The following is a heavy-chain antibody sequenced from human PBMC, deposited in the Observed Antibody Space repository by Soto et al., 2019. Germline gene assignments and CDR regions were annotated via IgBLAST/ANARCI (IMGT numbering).Heavy chain of an antibody. Sequence: SETLSLTCAVSGGSISGGGYSWSWIRQPPGKGLESIANIYYDGSTYYNPSLKSRVTISVDTSKNQFSLKLSSVTAADTAVYYCARGRGDTAMAWYYWGQGTLVTVSS. CDR1: GGSISGGGYS. CDR2: IYYDGST. J-gene: IGHJ4*02. D-gene: IGHD5-18*01. CDR3: ARGRGDTAMAWYY. V-gene: IGHV4-30-2*03.